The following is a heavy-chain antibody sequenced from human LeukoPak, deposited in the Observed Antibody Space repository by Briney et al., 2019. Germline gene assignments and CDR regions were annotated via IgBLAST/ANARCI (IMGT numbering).Heavy chain of an antibody. CDR3: TRHEDNYVLSLHP. CDR1: GFTFSSYG. D-gene: IGHD3-16*01. CDR2: ISGSGGST. Sequence: GGTLRLSCAASGFTFSSYGMSWVRQAPGKGLEWVSAISGSGGSTYYADSVKGRFTISRDNSKNTLYLQMNSLRAEDTAVYYCTRHEDNYVLSLHPWGQGTLVTVSS. V-gene: IGHV3-23*01. J-gene: IGHJ5*02.